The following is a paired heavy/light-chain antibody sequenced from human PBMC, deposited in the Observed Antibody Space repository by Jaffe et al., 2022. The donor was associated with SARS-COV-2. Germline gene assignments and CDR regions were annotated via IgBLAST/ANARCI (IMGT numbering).Heavy chain of an antibody. CDR2: ISVYNGNT. Sequence: QVQLVQSGAEVKKPGASVKVSCKASGYTFSNFGITWVRQAPGQGLEWLGWISVYNGNTNYAQKLQGRVTMTTDTSTSTAHMELRSLTSDDTAVYYCARVVIQRGFDNSNYLWPPADYWGQGTLVTVSS. D-gene: IGHD3-22*01. V-gene: IGHV1-18*01. J-gene: IGHJ4*02. CDR1: GYTFSNFG. CDR3: ARVVIQRGFDNSNYLWPPADY.
Light chain of an antibody. CDR1: NIGRKS. V-gene: IGLV3-21*02. CDR3: QVWDSSSDHVV. Sequence: YVLTQPPSVSVAPGQTARITCGGNNIGRKSVHWYQQKPGQAPVLVVYDDSDRPSGIPERFSGSNSGNTATLTISRVEAGDEADYYCQVWDSSSDHVVFGGGSKLTVL. J-gene: IGLJ2*01. CDR2: DDS.